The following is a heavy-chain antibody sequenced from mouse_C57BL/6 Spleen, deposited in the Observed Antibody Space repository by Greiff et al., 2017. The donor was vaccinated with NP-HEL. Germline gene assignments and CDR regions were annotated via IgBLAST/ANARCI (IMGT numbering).Heavy chain of an antibody. J-gene: IGHJ3*01. CDR1: GYTFTSYG. CDR3: ARAELFAY. Sequence: QVQLKQSGAELARPGASVKLSCKASGYTFTSYGISWVKQRTGQGLEWIGEIYPRSGNTYYNEKFKGKATLTADKSSSTAYMELRSLTSEDSAVYFCARAELFAYWGQGTLVTVSA. CDR2: IYPRSGNT. V-gene: IGHV1-81*01.